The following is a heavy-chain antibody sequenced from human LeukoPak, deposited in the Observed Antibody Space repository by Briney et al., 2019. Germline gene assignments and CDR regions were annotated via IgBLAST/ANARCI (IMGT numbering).Heavy chain of an antibody. J-gene: IGHJ6*02. CDR2: IYYSGST. D-gene: IGHD3-10*01. V-gene: IGHV4-59*12. CDR3: ARGGSRGLKREPQCGMDV. Sequence: ETQSLTCSVSGGSISSYYWSWIRQPPGKGLEWIGYIYYSGSTYYNPSLKSRVTKSVDTSKNQFSLKLSSVTAADTAVYYCARGGSRGLKREPQCGMDVWGQGTTVTVS. CDR1: GGSISSYY.